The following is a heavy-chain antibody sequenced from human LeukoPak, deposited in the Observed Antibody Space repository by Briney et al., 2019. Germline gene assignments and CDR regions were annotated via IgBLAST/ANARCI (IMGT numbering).Heavy chain of an antibody. CDR2: IRYDGSNK. J-gene: IGHJ5*02. V-gene: IGHV3-30*02. CDR1: GFTFSSYG. D-gene: IGHD2-2*01. Sequence: GGSLRLSCAASGFTFSSYGMHWVRQAPGKGLEWVAFIRYDGSNKYYADSVKGRFTISRDNSKNTLYLQMNSLRAEDTAVYYCAKEGKYQLLYWFDPWGQGTLVTVSS. CDR3: AKEGKYQLLYWFDP.